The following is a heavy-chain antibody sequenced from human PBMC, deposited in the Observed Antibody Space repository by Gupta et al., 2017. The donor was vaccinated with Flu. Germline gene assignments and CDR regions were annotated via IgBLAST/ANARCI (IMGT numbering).Heavy chain of an antibody. J-gene: IGHJ4*02. V-gene: IGHV4-39*01. D-gene: IGHD2-8*02. Sequence: QLQLQESGPGLVKSSETLSLTCTVSGGSITSGSYYLAWIRQPPGEGLEWIGHIYHIGNTHYNPSLKSRVTISVDTPKNQFSLKLNSVTAADTAVYYCARLSDRASGGAFDYWGQGALVTVSS. CDR1: GGSITSGSYY. CDR3: ARLSDRASGGAFDY. CDR2: IYHIGNT.